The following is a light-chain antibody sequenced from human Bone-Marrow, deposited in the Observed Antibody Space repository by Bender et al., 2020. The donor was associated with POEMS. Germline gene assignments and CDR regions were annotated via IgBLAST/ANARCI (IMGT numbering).Light chain of an antibody. J-gene: IGLJ2*01. CDR2: DVF. CDR1: SSDVGAYNH. CDR3: NSYTGLRPGI. V-gene: IGLV2-14*03. Sequence: QSALTQPASVSGSPGQSITISCTGTSSDVGAYNHVSWYQQHPGQAPKLIIYDVFYRPSGVSDRFSGAKSGNTASPALSGPQAEGEGGYYCNSYTGLRPGIFGGRAKLAV.